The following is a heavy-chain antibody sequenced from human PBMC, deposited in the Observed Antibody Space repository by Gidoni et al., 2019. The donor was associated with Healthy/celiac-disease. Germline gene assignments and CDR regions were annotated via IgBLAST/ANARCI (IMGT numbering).Heavy chain of an antibody. D-gene: IGHD4-17*01. CDR3: ASLEDYGDYSGTIGYFQH. CDR1: GFTFSSYW. J-gene: IGHJ1*01. Sequence: EVQLVESGGGLVQPGGSLRLSCAAYGFTFSSYWLSWVRQAPGKGLEWVANIKQDGSEKYYVDPVKGRFTISRDNAKNSLYLQMNSLRAEDTAVYYCASLEDYGDYSGTIGYFQHWGQGTLVTVSS. V-gene: IGHV3-7*01. CDR2: IKQDGSEK.